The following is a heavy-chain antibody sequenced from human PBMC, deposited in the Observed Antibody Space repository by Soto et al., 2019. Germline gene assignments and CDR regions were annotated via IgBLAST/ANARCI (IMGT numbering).Heavy chain of an antibody. CDR3: ARDPDGYEWFDP. D-gene: IGHD3-22*01. V-gene: IGHV4-39*02. CDR1: GGSISSSSYY. Sequence: SETLSLTCTVSGGSISSSSYYWGWIRQPPGKGLEWIGSIYYSGSTYYNPSLKSRVTISVDTSKNQFSLKLSSVTAADTAVYYCARDPDGYEWFDPWGQGTLVPSPQ. CDR2: IYYSGST. J-gene: IGHJ5*02.